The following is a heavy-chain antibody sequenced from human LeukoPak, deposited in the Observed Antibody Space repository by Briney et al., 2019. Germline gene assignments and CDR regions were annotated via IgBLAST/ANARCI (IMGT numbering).Heavy chain of an antibody. CDR1: GYAFTSYG. Sequence: ASVKVSCKASGYAFTSYGISWVRQAPGQGLEWMGWISAYNGNTNYARKLQGRVTMTTDTSTSTAYMELRSLRSDDTAVYYCARGDSGMAGSYDSRTNWFDPWGQGTLVTVSS. D-gene: IGHD3-22*01. V-gene: IGHV1-18*01. CDR2: ISAYNGNT. CDR3: ARGDSGMAGSYDSRTNWFDP. J-gene: IGHJ5*02.